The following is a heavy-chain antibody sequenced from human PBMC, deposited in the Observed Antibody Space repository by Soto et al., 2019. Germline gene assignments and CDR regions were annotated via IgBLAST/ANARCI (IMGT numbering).Heavy chain of an antibody. Sequence: SETLSLTSAVYGGSFSGYYWSWTRQPPGKGVEWIGEINHSGSTNYNPSLKSRVTISVDTSNNQFSLKLSSVTAADTAVYYCARCVFWRGYFDYWGQGTLVTVSS. CDR1: GGSFSGYY. D-gene: IGHD3-3*01. V-gene: IGHV4-34*01. CDR2: INHSGST. J-gene: IGHJ4*02. CDR3: ARCVFWRGYFDY.